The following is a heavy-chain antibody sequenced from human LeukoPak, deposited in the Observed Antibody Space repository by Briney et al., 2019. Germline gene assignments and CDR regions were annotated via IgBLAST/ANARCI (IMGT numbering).Heavy chain of an antibody. V-gene: IGHV1-69*04. CDR2: IIPILGIA. CDR1: GGTFSSYA. Sequence: ASVKVSCKASGGTFSSYAISWVRQAPGQGLEWIGRIIPILGIANYAQKFQGRVTITADKSTSTAYMELSSLRSEDTAVYYCARVGFYGGNTRLDYWGQGTLVTVSS. J-gene: IGHJ4*02. D-gene: IGHD4-23*01. CDR3: ARVGFYGGNTRLDY.